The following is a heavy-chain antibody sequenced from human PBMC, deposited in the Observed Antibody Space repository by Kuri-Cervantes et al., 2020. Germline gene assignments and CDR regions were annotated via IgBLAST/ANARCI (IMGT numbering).Heavy chain of an antibody. CDR1: GGTFSSYA. J-gene: IGHJ4*02. D-gene: IGHD5-12*01. Sequence: SVKVSCKASGGTFSSYAISWVRQAPGQGPEWMGGIIPIYGTPNYARKFKDRVTITADESSTTTYMEVRSLRTEDTAIYYCATNSGFSYGPLDYWGQGTLVTVSS. CDR3: ATNSGFSYGPLDY. CDR2: IIPIYGTP. V-gene: IGHV1-69*13.